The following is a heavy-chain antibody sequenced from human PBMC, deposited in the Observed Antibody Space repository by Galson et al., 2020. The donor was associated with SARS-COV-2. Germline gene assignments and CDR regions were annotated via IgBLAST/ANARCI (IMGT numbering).Heavy chain of an antibody. Sequence: GESLKISCAASGFTFSSYEMNWVRQAPGKGLEWVSYISSSGSTIYYADSVKGRFTISRDNAKNSLYLQMNSLRAEDTAVYYCARGNQVDPLITIFGVVTPTHYYFDYWGQGTLVTVSS. CDR2: ISSSGSTI. CDR1: GFTFSSYE. J-gene: IGHJ4*02. D-gene: IGHD3-3*01. V-gene: IGHV3-48*03. CDR3: ARGNQVDPLITIFGVVTPTHYYFDY.